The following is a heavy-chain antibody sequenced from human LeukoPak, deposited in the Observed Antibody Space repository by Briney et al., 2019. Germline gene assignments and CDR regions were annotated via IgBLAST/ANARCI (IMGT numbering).Heavy chain of an antibody. CDR2: VRQDGSET. V-gene: IGHV3-7*01. CDR1: GFTFTNYW. Sequence: GGSLRLSCAASGFTFTNYWMTWVRQAPGKGPEWVANVRQDGSETNYVDSVRGRFTIARDNTKNSLYLQMTSLRGEDTAVYYCASRAGKPGNTPWCFDYRGQGALVTVSS. J-gene: IGHJ4*02. D-gene: IGHD1-7*01. CDR3: ASRAGKPGNTPWCFDY.